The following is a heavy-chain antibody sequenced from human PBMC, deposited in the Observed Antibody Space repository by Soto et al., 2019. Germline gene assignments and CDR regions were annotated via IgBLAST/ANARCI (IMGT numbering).Heavy chain of an antibody. CDR1: GFSLSTSGVG. CDR3: AHKGPEDWPLDY. D-gene: IGHD3-9*01. CDR2: IYWDDSK. V-gene: IGHV2-5*02. Sequence: QITLKESGPTLVRPTQTLTLTCAFSGFSLSTSGVGVGWIRQPPGKALEWLAVIYWDDSKHYSPSLRSRLTITKDTSKNQVVITMTIMDPMGTGTYYCAHKGPEDWPLDYWGQGTLVTVSS. J-gene: IGHJ4*02.